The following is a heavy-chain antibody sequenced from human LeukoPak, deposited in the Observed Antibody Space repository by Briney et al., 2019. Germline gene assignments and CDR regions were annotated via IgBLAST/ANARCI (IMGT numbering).Heavy chain of an antibody. CDR3: ARQEDDYGDSCFDY. V-gene: IGHV4-39*01. Sequence: PSETLSLTCTVSGGSISSSSYYWGWIRQPPGKGLEWIGSIYYSGSTYYNPSLKSRVTISVDTSKNQFSLKLCSVTAADTAVYYCARQEDDYGDSCFDYWGQGTLVTVSS. CDR1: GGSISSSSYY. D-gene: IGHD4-17*01. J-gene: IGHJ4*02. CDR2: IYYSGST.